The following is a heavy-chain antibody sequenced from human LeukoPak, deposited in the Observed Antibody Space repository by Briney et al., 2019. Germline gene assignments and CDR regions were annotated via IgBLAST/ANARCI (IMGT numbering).Heavy chain of an antibody. CDR1: GGTFSSYA. J-gene: IGHJ5*02. D-gene: IGHD1-26*01. CDR2: IIPIFGTA. CDR3: AKVSPGGVIVGAIRFDP. V-gene: IGHV1-69*13. Sequence: ASVKVSCKASGGTFSSYAISWVRQAPGQGLEWMGGIIPIFGTANYAQKFQGRVTITADESTSTAYMELSSLRSEDTAVYYCAKVSPGGVIVGAIRFDPWGQGTLVTASS.